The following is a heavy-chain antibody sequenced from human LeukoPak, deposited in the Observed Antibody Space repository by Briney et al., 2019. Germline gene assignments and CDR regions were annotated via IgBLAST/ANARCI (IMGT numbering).Heavy chain of an antibody. CDR1: GFTFSSYE. CDR2: ISSSGSTI. V-gene: IGHV3-48*03. Sequence: PGGSLRLSCAASGFTFSSYEMNWVRQAPGKGLEWVSYISSSGSTIYYADSVKGRFTISRDNAKNSLYLQMNSLRAEDTAVYYCARDLGGYYYGSGFDYWGQGTLVTVSS. D-gene: IGHD3-22*01. CDR3: ARDLGGYYYGSGFDY. J-gene: IGHJ4*02.